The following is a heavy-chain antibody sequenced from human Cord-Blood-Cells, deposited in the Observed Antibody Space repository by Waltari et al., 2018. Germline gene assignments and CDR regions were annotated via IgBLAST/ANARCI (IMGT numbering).Heavy chain of an antibody. CDR3: ARGLRGLRYFDWLLPEYYFDY. CDR2: LNHSGST. V-gene: IGHV4-34*01. J-gene: IGHJ4*02. CDR1: GGSFSGYY. D-gene: IGHD3-9*01. Sequence: QVQLQQWGAGLLKPSETLSLTCAVYGGSFSGYYWSWIRQPPGKGLEWIGELNHSGSTNYNPSLKGCVTIAVETSKNQFSLKLSSVTAADTAVYYCARGLRGLRYFDWLLPEYYFDYWGQGTLVTVSS.